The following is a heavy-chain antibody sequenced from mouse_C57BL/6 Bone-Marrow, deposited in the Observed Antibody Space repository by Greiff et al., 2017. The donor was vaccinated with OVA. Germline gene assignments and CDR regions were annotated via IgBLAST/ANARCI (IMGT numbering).Heavy chain of an antibody. CDR1: GYTFTSYW. CDR2: IHPNSGST. V-gene: IGHV1-64*01. Sequence: QVQLQQPGAELVKPGASVKLSCKASGYTFTSYWMHWVKQRPGQGLEWIGMIHPNSGSTNYNEKFKSKATLTVDKSSSTAYMQLSSLTSEDSAVYYCARYKHYSNYFFSWFAYWGQGTLVTVSA. CDR3: ARYKHYSNYFFSWFAY. J-gene: IGHJ3*01. D-gene: IGHD2-5*01.